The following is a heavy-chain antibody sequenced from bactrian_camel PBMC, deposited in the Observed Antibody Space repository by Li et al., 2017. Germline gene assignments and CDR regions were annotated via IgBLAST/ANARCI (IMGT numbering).Heavy chain of an antibody. V-gene: IGHV3S35*01. CDR2: IDHTGRSRSA. J-gene: IGHJ4*01. Sequence: VQLVESGGGSVQAGGSLKLSCAASASTYSSYCMAWFRQAPGKEREGVASIDHTGRSRSATYAPFVRGRFTISRANAENKVFLRINGLKPEDTGVYYCAAGRRPGGVCYEDGLTYWGQGTQVTVS. CDR3: AAGRRPGGVCYEDGLTY. CDR1: ASTYSSYC. D-gene: IGHD3*01.